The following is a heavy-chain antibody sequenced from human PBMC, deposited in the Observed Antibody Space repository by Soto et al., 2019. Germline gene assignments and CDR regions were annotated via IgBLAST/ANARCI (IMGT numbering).Heavy chain of an antibody. CDR2: ISPYNGKT. CDR3: ARADYGDTKIYSFDH. CDR1: GYTFTEYG. V-gene: IGHV1-18*01. Sequence: QVQLVQSGAEVTQPGASVKVSCKTSGYTFTEYGISWFRQAPGQGLEWMGWISPYNGKTNYIQEFQDRVTITTATSSTTVYMDLRTLKSDDTAIYFCARADYGDTKIYSFDHWGQGTLVTASS. D-gene: IGHD4-17*01. J-gene: IGHJ4*02.